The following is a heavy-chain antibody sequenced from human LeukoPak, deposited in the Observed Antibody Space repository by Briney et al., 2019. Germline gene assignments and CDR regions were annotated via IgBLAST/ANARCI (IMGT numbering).Heavy chain of an antibody. CDR1: GFTFSSYA. J-gene: IGHJ4*02. Sequence: GGSLRLSCAASGFTFSSYAMHWVRQAPGKGLEWVAVISYDGSNKYYADSVKGRFTISRDNSRNTLYLQMNSLRAEDTAVYYCAREGISNMYYDYVWGSYRLYFDYWGQGTLVTVSS. CDR2: ISYDGSNK. V-gene: IGHV3-30-3*01. D-gene: IGHD3-16*02. CDR3: AREGISNMYYDYVWGSYRLYFDY.